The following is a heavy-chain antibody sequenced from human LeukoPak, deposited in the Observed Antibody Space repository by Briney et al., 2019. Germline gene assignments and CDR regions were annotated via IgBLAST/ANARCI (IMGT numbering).Heavy chain of an antibody. D-gene: IGHD3-10*02. J-gene: IGHJ6*04. CDR2: ISSSGSTI. V-gene: IGHV3-48*03. CDR3: AELGITMIGGV. Sequence: PGGSLRLSCATSEFTFSSYDMYWVRQAPGKGLEWVSYISSSGSTIYYADSVKGRFTISRDNAKNSLYLQMNSLRAEDTAVYYCAELGITMIGGVWGKGTTVTISS. CDR1: EFTFSSYD.